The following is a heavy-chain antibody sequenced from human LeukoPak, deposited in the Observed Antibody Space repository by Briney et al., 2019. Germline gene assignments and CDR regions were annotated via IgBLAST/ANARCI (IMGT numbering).Heavy chain of an antibody. CDR3: AKGGGLLWFGELFYYMDV. J-gene: IGHJ6*03. D-gene: IGHD3-10*01. CDR2: ISGSGGST. V-gene: IGHV3-23*01. CDR1: GGSFSNYY. Sequence: ETLSLTCAVYGGSFSNYYWSWIRQPPGKGLEWVSAISGSGGSTYYADSVKGRFTISRDNSKNTLYLQMNSLRAEDTAVYYCAKGGGLLWFGELFYYMDVWGKGTTVTISS.